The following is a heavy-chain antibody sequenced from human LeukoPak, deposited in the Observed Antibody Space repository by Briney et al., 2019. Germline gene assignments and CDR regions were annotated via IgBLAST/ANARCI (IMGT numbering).Heavy chain of an antibody. V-gene: IGHV3-23*01. D-gene: IGHD3-10*01. J-gene: IGHJ4*02. Sequence: GGSLRLSCAASGFTFSNYAMTWVRQAPGKGLEWVSGITDTGFATFYADSVRGRFTISRDNAKNSLYLQMNSLRAEDTAVYYCARFGAGKFDYWGQGTLVTVSS. CDR3: ARFGAGKFDY. CDR1: GFTFSNYA. CDR2: ITDTGFAT.